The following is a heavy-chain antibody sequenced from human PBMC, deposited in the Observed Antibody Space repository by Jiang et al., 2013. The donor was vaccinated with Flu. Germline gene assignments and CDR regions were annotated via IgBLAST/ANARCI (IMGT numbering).Heavy chain of an antibody. CDR2: IYPGDSDT. J-gene: IGHJ4*02. D-gene: IGHD3-16*01. V-gene: IGHV5-51*01. Sequence: PGKGLEWMGIIYPGDSDTQIQPVLPKAQVTISADKSISTAYLQWSSLKASDTAMYYCARLSDVGYVGVYWGQGTLVTVSS. CDR3: ARLSDVGYVGVY.